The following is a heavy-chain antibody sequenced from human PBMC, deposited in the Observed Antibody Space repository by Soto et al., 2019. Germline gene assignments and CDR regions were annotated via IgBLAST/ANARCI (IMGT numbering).Heavy chain of an antibody. CDR1: GFSLTTSGVG. CDR2: IYWDADK. Sequence: QITLNESGPTQVKPRQTLTLTCTFSGFSLTTSGVGVGWIRQSPGKAPEWLALIYWDADKRYSPSLKSRLTISKDTSNNQVVLTMADLDPADTATYYCAHRVLRTVFGLVTTTAIYFDFWGQGTPVAVSS. CDR3: AHRVLRTVFGLVTTTAIYFDF. J-gene: IGHJ4*02. V-gene: IGHV2-5*02. D-gene: IGHD3-3*01.